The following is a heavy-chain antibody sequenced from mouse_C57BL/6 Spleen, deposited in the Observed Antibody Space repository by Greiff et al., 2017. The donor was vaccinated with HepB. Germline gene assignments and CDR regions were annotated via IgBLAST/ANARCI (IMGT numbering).Heavy chain of an antibody. D-gene: IGHD2-3*01. CDR3: AREAIYDGYY. V-gene: IGHV3-6*01. CDR1: GYSITSGYY. J-gene: IGHJ3*01. Sequence: ESGPGLVKPSQSLSLTCSVTGYSITSGYYWNWIRQFPGNKLEWMGYISYDGSNNYNPSLKNRISITRDTSKNQFFLKLNSVTTEDTATYYCAREAIYDGYYWGQGTLVTVSA. CDR2: ISYDGSN.